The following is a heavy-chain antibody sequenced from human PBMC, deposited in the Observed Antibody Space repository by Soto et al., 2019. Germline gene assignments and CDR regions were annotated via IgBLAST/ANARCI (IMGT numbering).Heavy chain of an antibody. J-gene: IGHJ6*03. CDR3: AHSGGLDNCSGGSCYSYYYYYYMDV. CDR2: IYWDDDK. Sequence: LPCTFSWFSLPPSRLRVGWLRLPPGKALEWLALIYWDDDKRYSPSLKSRLTITKDTSKNQVVLTMTNMDPVDTATYYCAHSGGLDNCSGGSCYSYYYYYYMDVWGKGTTVTVSS. CDR1: WFSLPPSRLR. D-gene: IGHD2-15*01. V-gene: IGHV2-5*02.